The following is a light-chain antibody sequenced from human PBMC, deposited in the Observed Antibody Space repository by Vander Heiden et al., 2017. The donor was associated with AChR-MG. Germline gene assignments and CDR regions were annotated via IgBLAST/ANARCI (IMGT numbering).Light chain of an antibody. Sequence: DIQLTQSPSSLSASVGDRVTITCRASRSINNYLNWYQQKPRKAPKLLIFAASTLQSGVPSRFSGSGSGTDFTLTISSLQPEDFATYYCQQSFTTWTFGHGTKVEIQ. CDR2: AAS. V-gene: IGKV1-39*01. J-gene: IGKJ1*01. CDR1: RSINNY. CDR3: QQSFTTWT.